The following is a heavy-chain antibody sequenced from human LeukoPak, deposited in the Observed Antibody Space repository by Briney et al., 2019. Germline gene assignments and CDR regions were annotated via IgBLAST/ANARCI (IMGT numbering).Heavy chain of an antibody. Sequence: SEPLSLTCSVSGGSISTFYWSWIRQPPGKGLEWIGYIYSNGGTNYNPSLKSRVTISVDTSKNQFSLKLSSVTAADTAVYYCARTAYSSGWYLYWGQGTLVTVSS. CDR1: GGSISTFY. J-gene: IGHJ4*02. CDR2: IYSNGGT. V-gene: IGHV4-59*12. D-gene: IGHD6-19*01. CDR3: ARTAYSSGWYLY.